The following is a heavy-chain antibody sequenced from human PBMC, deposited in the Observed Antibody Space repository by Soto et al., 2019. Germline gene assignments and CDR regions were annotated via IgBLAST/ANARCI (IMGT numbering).Heavy chain of an antibody. D-gene: IGHD2-2*01. J-gene: IGHJ4*02. CDR3: ARLIHCKTTSCYFDY. CDR2: IYHSGST. CDR1: GGSISSSNW. Sequence: SETLSLTCAVSGGSISSSNWWSWVRQPPGKGLEWIGEIYHSGSTNYNPSLKSRVTMSVDTSKNQFSLKLSSVTAADTAVFYCARLIHCKTTSCYFDYWGQGTLVTVSS. V-gene: IGHV4-4*02.